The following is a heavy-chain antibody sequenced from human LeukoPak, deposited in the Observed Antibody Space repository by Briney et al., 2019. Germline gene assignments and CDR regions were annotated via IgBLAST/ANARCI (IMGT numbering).Heavy chain of an antibody. V-gene: IGHV1-18*01. J-gene: IGHJ4*02. D-gene: IGHD1-26*01. CDR1: GYTFTSYG. CDR3: ARIKWELDY. CDR2: ISTYNGNT. Sequence: ASVKVSCKASGYTFTSYGISWVRQAPGQGLEWMGWISTYNGNTNYAQKLQGRVTMTRDTSTSTVYMELSSLRSEDTAVYYCARIKWELDYWGQGTLVTVSS.